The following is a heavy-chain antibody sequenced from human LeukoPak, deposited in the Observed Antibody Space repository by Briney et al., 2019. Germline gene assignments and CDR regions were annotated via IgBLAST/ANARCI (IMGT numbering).Heavy chain of an antibody. CDR2: INPNSGVT. CDR1: GYTFTGYY. Sequence: ASVRVSCKASGYTFTGYYMHWVRQVPGQGLEWMGWINPNSGVTNYAQMFQGRVTMTRDTSISTAYMELRSLRSDDTAVYYCARHDSSGYYYYFDYWGQGTLVTVSS. V-gene: IGHV1-2*02. CDR3: ARHDSSGYYYYFDY. J-gene: IGHJ4*02. D-gene: IGHD3-22*01.